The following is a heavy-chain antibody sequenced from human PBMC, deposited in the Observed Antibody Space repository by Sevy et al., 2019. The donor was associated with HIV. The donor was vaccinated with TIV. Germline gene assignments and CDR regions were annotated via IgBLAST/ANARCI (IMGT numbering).Heavy chain of an antibody. CDR3: AKSCVLRFGEGDYFDY. V-gene: IGHV3-33*06. D-gene: IGHD3-10*01. CDR2: IWYDGSNK. CDR1: GFTFSSYG. J-gene: IGHJ4*02. Sequence: GGSLRLSCAASGFTFSSYGMHWVRQAPGKGLEWVAVIWYDGSNKYYADSVQGRFTISRDNSKNPLYLQMNSLRAEDTAVYYCAKSCVLRFGEGDYFDYWGQGTLVTVSS.